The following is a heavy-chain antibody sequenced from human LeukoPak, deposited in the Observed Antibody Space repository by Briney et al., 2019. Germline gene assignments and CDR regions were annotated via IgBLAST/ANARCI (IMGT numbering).Heavy chain of an antibody. CDR2: IRSKVYGGTP. CDR3: SREGGSGWAYDY. V-gene: IGHV3-49*03. D-gene: IGHD6-19*01. J-gene: IGHJ4*02. Sequence: GSLRLSCTGSGFTFGDYAMSWFRQAPKRGLEYIGFIRSKVYGGTPEYAASVRGRFTISRDDSKSITYLQMNSLKSEDTAVYYCSREGGSGWAYDYWGQGTVVTVSS. CDR1: GFTFGDYA.